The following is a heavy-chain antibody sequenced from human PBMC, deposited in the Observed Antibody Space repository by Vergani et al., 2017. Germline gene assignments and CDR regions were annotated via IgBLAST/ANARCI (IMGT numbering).Heavy chain of an antibody. V-gene: IGHV4-34*01. J-gene: IGHJ4*02. CDR2: INHSGST. CDR1: GGSFSGYY. Sequence: QVQLQESGPGLLKPSETLSLTCAVYGGSFSGYYWSWIRQPPGKGLEWIGEINHSGSTNYNPSLKSRVTISVDTSKNQFSLKLSSVTAADTAVYYCARAARIWLWFGELSEYFDYWGQGTLVTVSS. D-gene: IGHD3-10*01. CDR3: ARAARIWLWFGELSEYFDY.